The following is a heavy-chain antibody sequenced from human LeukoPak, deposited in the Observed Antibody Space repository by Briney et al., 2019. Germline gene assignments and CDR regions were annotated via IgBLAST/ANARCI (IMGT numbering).Heavy chain of an antibody. D-gene: IGHD3-10*01. CDR3: ARGGGMVRGVINYYYYYGMDV. CDR1: GGSISSGGYS. Sequence: PSETLSLTCAVSGGSISSGGYSWSWIRQPPGKGLEWIGYIYHSGSTYYNPSLQSRVTISVDRSKNQFSLKLSSVTAADTAVYYCARGGGMVRGVINYYYYYGMDVWGKGTTVTVSS. CDR2: IYHSGST. J-gene: IGHJ6*04. V-gene: IGHV4-30-2*01.